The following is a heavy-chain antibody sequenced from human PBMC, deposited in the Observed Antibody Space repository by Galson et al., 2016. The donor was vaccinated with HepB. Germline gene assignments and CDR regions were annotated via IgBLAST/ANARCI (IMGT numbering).Heavy chain of an antibody. CDR3: AKDLGDRFITVYYYMDV. CDR2: INGDSGYT. J-gene: IGHJ6*03. Sequence: SLRLSCAASGFTFSSFATAWVRQAPGKGLEWVSAINGDSGYTYYADSVKGRFTISRDNSQNTLYLQMNSLRAEDTAVYYCAKDLGDRFITVYYYMDVWGKGTTVTVS. CDR1: GFTFSSFA. V-gene: IGHV3-23*01. D-gene: IGHD1-20*01.